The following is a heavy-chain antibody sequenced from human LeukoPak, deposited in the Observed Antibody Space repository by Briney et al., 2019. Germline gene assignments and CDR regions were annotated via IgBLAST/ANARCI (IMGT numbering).Heavy chain of an antibody. V-gene: IGHV3-23*01. CDR2: VTSSGST. J-gene: IGHJ5*02. D-gene: IGHD2-2*01. Sequence: GGSLRLSCAASGFTFSSYAMSWVRQAPGKGLEWVSTVTSSGSTYYSDSVKGRFTISRDNSKNTLYLQMNSLRAEDTAVYYCATEDIVVVPAAPYLNWFDPWGQGTLVTVSS. CDR3: ATEDIVVVPAAPYLNWFDP. CDR1: GFTFSSYA.